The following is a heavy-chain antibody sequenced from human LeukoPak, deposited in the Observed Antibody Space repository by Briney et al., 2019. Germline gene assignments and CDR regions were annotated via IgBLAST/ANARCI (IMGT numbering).Heavy chain of an antibody. CDR2: IIPIFGTA. CDR3: ARQAKYYYDSSGYYILTYRPDGHDAFDI. D-gene: IGHD3-22*01. J-gene: IGHJ3*02. Sequence: ASVKVSCKASGGTFSSYAISWVRQAPGQGLEWMGRIIPIFGTANYAQKFQGRVTITTGESTSTAYMELSSLRSEDTAVYYCARQAKYYYDSSGYYILTYRPDGHDAFDIWGQGTMVTVSS. V-gene: IGHV1-69*05. CDR1: GGTFSSYA.